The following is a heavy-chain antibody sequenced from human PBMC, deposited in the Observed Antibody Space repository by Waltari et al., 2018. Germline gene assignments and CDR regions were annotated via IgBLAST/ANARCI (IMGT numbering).Heavy chain of an antibody. CDR1: GGTVGKNSHY. J-gene: IGHJ5*02. CDR3: VHSRMTLNWFDP. V-gene: IGHV4-39*01. Sequence: QMQLEESGPGLLKPSATLSLICSVFGGTVGKNSHYWGWIRHSPQKGLQWIGSISSSGSTFFQPSLKSRAAISLDRSKNEFSLRLTSVTAADTAIYYCVHSRMTLNWFDPWGQGTRVTVSS. CDR2: ISSSGST.